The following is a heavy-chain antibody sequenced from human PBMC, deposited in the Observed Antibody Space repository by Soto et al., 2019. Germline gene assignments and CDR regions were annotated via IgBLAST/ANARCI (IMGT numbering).Heavy chain of an antibody. CDR3: ARGRRYFDL. CDR2: VNPNSGYT. V-gene: IGHV1-8*01. Sequence: QVQLVQPGAEVKKPGASVKVSCQTSGYTFTSYDINWVRQATGQGLEWMGWVNPNSGYTGHAQKFRVRVSMTRNTSISPAYMAMSSLRSDDTAVYYCARGRRYFDLWGRGTLVTVSS. J-gene: IGHJ2*01. CDR1: GYTFTSYD.